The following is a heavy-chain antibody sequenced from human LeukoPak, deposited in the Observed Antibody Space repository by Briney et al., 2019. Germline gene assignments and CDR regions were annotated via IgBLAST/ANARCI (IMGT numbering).Heavy chain of an antibody. CDR3: ARDQQQWLALDY. CDR1: GFTFSSYW. D-gene: IGHD6-19*01. V-gene: IGHV3-7*04. CDR2: IQQDGIEK. J-gene: IGHJ4*02. Sequence: GGSLRLSCAPSGFTFSSYWMTWVRRAPGKGLEWGANIQQDGIEKYYVDSVKGRFTISRDDAKNPLYLQMNSLRAEDTAVYYCARDQQQWLALDYWGRGTLVTVSS.